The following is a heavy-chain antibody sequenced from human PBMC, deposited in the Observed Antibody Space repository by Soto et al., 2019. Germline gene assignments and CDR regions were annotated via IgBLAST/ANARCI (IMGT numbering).Heavy chain of an antibody. J-gene: IGHJ6*02. V-gene: IGHV3-23*01. CDR1: GFTFGNYA. D-gene: IGHD3-10*01. CDR3: ARFEGGASGTYGLDV. Sequence: VQLLESGGGLVQPGGSLGLSCAGSGFTFGNYAMSWVRQAPGKGLEWVSVLSNSGGTTYYADSVKGRFTISRDNLKNTLYLQLDSLRAEDTAIYYCARFEGGASGTYGLDVWGQGTTVTVSS. CDR2: LSNSGGTT.